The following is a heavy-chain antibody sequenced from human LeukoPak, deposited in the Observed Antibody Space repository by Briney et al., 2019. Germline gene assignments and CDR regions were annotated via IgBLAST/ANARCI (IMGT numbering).Heavy chain of an antibody. CDR3: ARLGGSSGSAFDS. CDR1: GYTFTSYA. Sequence: GASVKVSCKASGYTFTSYAMNWVRHAPGQGLEWMGWINANTGNPTYAQGFTGRFVFSLDSSLSTAYLQIRRLRAEDTAVYYCARLGGSSGSAFDSWGQGTMVTVSS. CDR2: INANTGNP. J-gene: IGHJ3*02. D-gene: IGHD1-26*01. V-gene: IGHV7-4-1*02.